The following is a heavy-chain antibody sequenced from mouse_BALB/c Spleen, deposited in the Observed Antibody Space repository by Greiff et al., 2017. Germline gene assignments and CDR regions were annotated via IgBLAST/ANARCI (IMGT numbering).Heavy chain of an antibody. D-gene: IGHD2-1*01. CDR1: GYTFTSYW. V-gene: IGHV1-5*01. J-gene: IGHJ4*01. CDR3: TRGGNYERQRMDY. Sequence: EVKLVESGTVLARPGASVKMSCKASGYTFTSYWMHWVKQRPGQGLEWIGAIYPGNSDTSYNQKFKGKAKLTAVTSTSTAYMELSSLTNEDSAVYYCTRGGNYERQRMDYWGQGTSVTVSS. CDR2: IYPGNSDT.